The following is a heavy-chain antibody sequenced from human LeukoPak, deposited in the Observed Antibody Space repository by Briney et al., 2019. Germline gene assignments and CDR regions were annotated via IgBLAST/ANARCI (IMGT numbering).Heavy chain of an antibody. V-gene: IGHV1-18*01. D-gene: IGHD3-10*01. Sequence: ASVKVSCKASGYTFTSYGISWVRQAPGQGLEWMGWISAYNGNTNYAQKLQGRVTMTTDTSTSTAYMELRSLRSDDTAVYYCARDREVLLWFGETQDYWGQGTPVTVSS. CDR3: ARDREVLLWFGETQDY. CDR1: GYTFTSYG. J-gene: IGHJ4*02. CDR2: ISAYNGNT.